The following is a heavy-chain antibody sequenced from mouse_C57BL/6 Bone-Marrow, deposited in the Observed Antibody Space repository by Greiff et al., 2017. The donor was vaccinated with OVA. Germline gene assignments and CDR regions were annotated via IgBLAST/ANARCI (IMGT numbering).Heavy chain of an antibody. J-gene: IGHJ4*01. Sequence: QVQLQQPGAELVKPGASVKLSCKASGYTFTSYWMQWVKQRPGQGLEWIGEIDPSASYTNYNQKFKGKATLTVDTSSSTAYMRLSSLTSEDSAVYYCARMDYGSSYDYAMDYWGQGTSVTVSS. CDR2: IDPSASYT. V-gene: IGHV1-50*01. D-gene: IGHD1-1*01. CDR1: GYTFTSYW. CDR3: ARMDYGSSYDYAMDY.